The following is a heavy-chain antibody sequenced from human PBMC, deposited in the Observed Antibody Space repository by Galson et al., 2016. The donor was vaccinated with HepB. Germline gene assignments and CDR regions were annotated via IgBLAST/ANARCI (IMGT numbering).Heavy chain of an antibody. CDR2: IIPIFGTT. V-gene: IGHV1-69*13. D-gene: IGHD3-3*01. CDR1: GGTFSSYA. J-gene: IGHJ4*02. Sequence: SVKVSCKASGGTFSSYAISWVRQAPGQGLEWMGGIIPIFGTTNYAQKFQGRVTITADESTSTAYMELSSLKSEDTAVYYCARGLRFLDYYFDYWGQGTLVTVSS. CDR3: ARGLRFLDYYFDY.